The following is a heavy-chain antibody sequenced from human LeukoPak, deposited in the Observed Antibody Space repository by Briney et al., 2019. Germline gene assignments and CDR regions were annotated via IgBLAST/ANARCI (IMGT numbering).Heavy chain of an antibody. J-gene: IGHJ5*02. CDR2: IYHSGST. V-gene: IGHV4-38-2*02. CDR3: ARNGYGSGSYSWFDP. Sequence: SETLSLTCTVSGYSVSSGYYWGWIRQPPGKGLEWIGSIYHSGSTYYNPSLKSRVTISVDTSKNQFSLKLSSVTAADTAVYYCARNGYGSGSYSWFDPWGQGTLVTVSS. CDR1: GYSVSSGYY. D-gene: IGHD3-10*01.